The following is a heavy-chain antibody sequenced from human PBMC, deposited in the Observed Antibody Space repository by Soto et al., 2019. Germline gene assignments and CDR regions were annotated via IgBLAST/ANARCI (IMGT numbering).Heavy chain of an antibody. Sequence: ASVKVSFKASGYTFTSYGISWVLQAPGQGLEWMGWISAYNGNTNYAQKLQGRVTMTTDTSTSTAYMELRSLRSDDTAVYYCARDKAARPGWWFDPWGQGTLVTVSS. CDR1: GYTFTSYG. CDR3: ARDKAARPGWWFDP. CDR2: ISAYNGNT. J-gene: IGHJ5*02. V-gene: IGHV1-18*01. D-gene: IGHD6-6*01.